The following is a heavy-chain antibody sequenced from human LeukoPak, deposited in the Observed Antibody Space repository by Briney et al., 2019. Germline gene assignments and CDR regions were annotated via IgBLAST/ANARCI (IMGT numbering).Heavy chain of an antibody. J-gene: IGHJ5*02. CDR1: GFSLSSSGVG. V-gene: IGHV2-5*02. CDR3: ARVLRYFDWPPYNWFDP. Sequence: SGPTLVKPTQTLTLTCTFSGFSLSSSGVGVGWIRQPPGKALEWLALIYWDDDKRYSPSLKSRLTITKDTSKNQVVLTMTNMDPVDTATYYCARVLRYFDWPPYNWFDPWGQGTLVTVSS. D-gene: IGHD3-9*01. CDR2: IYWDDDK.